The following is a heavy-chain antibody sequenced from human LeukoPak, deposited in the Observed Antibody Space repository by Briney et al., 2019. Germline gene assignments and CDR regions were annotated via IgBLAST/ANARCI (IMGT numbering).Heavy chain of an antibody. CDR3: ARVGGVDRDGDYFDY. CDR2: IYYSGST. V-gene: IGHV4-31*03. CDR1: GGSISSGGYY. J-gene: IGHJ4*02. D-gene: IGHD3-16*01. Sequence: SQTLSLTCTVSGGSISSGGYYWSWIRQPPGKGLEWIGYIYYSGSTYYNPSLKSRVTISVDTSKNQFSLKLSSVTAADTAVYYCARVGGVDRDGDYFDYWGQGTLVTVSS.